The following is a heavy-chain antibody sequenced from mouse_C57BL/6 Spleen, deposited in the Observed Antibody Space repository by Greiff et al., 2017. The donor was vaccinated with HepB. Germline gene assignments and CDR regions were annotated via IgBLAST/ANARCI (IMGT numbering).Heavy chain of an antibody. J-gene: IGHJ2*01. CDR3: AREDLTPLDY. CDR1: GYTFTDYY. Sequence: EVQLQQSGPELVKPGASVKISCKASGYTFTDYYMNWVKQSHGKSLEWIGDINPNNGGTNYNQEFKGKATLTVDKSSSTAYMELRSLTSEDSAVYYCAREDLTPLDYWGQGTTLTVSS. CDR2: INPNNGGT. V-gene: IGHV1-26*01.